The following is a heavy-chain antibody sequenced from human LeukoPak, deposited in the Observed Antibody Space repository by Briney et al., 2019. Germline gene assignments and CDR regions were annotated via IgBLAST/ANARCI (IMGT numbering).Heavy chain of an antibody. J-gene: IGHJ4*02. CDR2: ISSSSSYI. V-gene: IGHV3-21*01. Sequence: PGGSLRLSCAASGFTFSSYSMNWVRQAPGKGLEWVSSISSSSSYIYYADSVKGRFTISRDNAKNSLYLQMNSLRAEDTAVYYCARAGITWIQLWLPFDYWGQGTLVTVSS. CDR1: GFTFSSYS. CDR3: ARAGITWIQLWLPFDY. D-gene: IGHD5-18*01.